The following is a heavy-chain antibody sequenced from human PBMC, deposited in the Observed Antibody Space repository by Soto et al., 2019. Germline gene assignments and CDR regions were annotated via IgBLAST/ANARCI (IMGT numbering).Heavy chain of an antibody. J-gene: IGHJ5*02. V-gene: IGHV1-69*10. D-gene: IGHD4-17*01. CDR2: IIPILGIA. Sequence: ASVKVSCKASGGTFSSYAISWVRQAPGQGLEWMGGIIPILGIANYAQKFQGRVTITADKSTSTAYMELSSLRSEDTAVYYCASRLDDYGDYNWFDPWGQGTLVTVSS. CDR3: ASRLDDYGDYNWFDP. CDR1: GGTFSSYA.